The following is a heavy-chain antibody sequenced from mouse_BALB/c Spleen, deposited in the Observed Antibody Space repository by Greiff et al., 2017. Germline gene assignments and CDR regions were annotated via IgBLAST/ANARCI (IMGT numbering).Heavy chain of an antibody. D-gene: IGHD2-4*01. CDR2: ISSGGSYT. J-gene: IGHJ3*01. CDR3: ASRYDYGFAY. V-gene: IGHV5-9-3*01. Sequence: EVQLVESGGGLVKPGGSLKLSCAASGFTFSSYAMSWVRQTPEKRLEWVATISSGGSYTYYPDSVKGRFTISRDNAKNTLYLQMSSLRSEDTAMYYCASRYDYGFAYWGQGTLVTVSA. CDR1: GFTFSSYA.